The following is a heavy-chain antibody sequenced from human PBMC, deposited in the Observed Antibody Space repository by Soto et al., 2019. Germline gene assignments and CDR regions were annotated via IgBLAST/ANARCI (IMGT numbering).Heavy chain of an antibody. V-gene: IGHV4-59*01. D-gene: IGHD3-16*01. CDR2: IYYSGST. Sequence: SETLSLTCTVSGGSISSYYWSWIRQPPGKGLEWIGYIYYSGSTNYNPSLKSRVTISVDTSKNQFSLKLSSVTAADTAVYYCARELPHMITLGGATMVSPGAFDIRGQGTMVTVSS. CDR1: GGSISSYY. J-gene: IGHJ3*02. CDR3: ARELPHMITLGGATMVSPGAFDI.